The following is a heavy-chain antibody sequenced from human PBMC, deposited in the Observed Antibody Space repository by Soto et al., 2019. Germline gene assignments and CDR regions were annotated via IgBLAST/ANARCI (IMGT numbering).Heavy chain of an antibody. CDR3: ASGKSQMSQDRMGFYYYMDV. V-gene: IGHV1-69*08. CDR2: VIPLLDTS. Sequence: QVQLVQSGAEVKKPGSSVRISCAASGATFNDYTFTWVRRAPGQGLEWMGRVIPLLDTSNYAEKFQDRVTITADRSTSTVYMELSVLKAEDSAIYYCASGKSQMSQDRMGFYYYMDVWGKGTTVTVSS. J-gene: IGHJ6*03. D-gene: IGHD2-15*01. CDR1: GATFNDYT.